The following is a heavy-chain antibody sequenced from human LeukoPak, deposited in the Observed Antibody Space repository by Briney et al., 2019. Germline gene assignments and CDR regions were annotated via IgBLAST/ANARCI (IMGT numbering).Heavy chain of an antibody. J-gene: IGHJ3*02. CDR2: INPNSGGT. V-gene: IGHV1-2*02. D-gene: IGHD6-19*01. CDR1: GYTFTGYY. CDR3: ARAVAVSGAFDI. Sequence: ASVKVSCKASGYTFTGYYMHWVRQAPGQGLEWMGWINPNSGGTNYAQKFQGRVTMTRDTSISTAYMELSRLRSDDTAVYYCARAVAVSGAFDIWGQGTMVTVSS.